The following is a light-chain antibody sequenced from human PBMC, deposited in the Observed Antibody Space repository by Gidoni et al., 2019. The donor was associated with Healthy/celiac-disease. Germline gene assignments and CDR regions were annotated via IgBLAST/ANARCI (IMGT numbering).Light chain of an antibody. V-gene: IGKV3-15*01. CDR1: QSVSSN. CDR2: GAS. CDR3: QQYNNWPLA. J-gene: IGKJ2*01. Sequence: EIVMTQSPATLPVSPGERATLSCRASQSVSSNLAWYQQKPGHAPRLLIYGASTRATGIPARFSGSGSGTEFTLTISSLQSEDFAVYYCQQYNNWPLAFGQGTKLEIK.